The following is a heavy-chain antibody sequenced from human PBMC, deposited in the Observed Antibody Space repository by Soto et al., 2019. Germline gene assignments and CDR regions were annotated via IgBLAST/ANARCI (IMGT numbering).Heavy chain of an antibody. CDR3: ARGDRRELLDY. J-gene: IGHJ4*02. Sequence: GGSLRLSCAASGFTVSSNYMSWVHQAPGKGLEWVSVIYSGGSTYYADSVKGRFTISRDNSKNTLYLQMNSLRAEDTAVYYCARGDRRELLDYWGQGTLVTVSS. CDR2: IYSGGST. D-gene: IGHD1-26*01. CDR1: GFTVSSNY. V-gene: IGHV3-53*01.